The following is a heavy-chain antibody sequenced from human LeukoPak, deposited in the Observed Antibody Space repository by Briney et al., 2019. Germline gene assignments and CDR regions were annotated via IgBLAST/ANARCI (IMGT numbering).Heavy chain of an antibody. Sequence: GASVKVSCKASGFTFIKFGITWVRQAPGQGLEWVGWISTYNGNINYAQKFQGRVTMTTDSSTTTAYMELRSLRSDDTAVYYCARDPTNTSGRNVYLDHWGQGTLVTVSS. CDR3: ARDPTNTSGRNVYLDH. D-gene: IGHD6-19*01. CDR2: ISTYNGNI. J-gene: IGHJ4*02. CDR1: GFTFIKFG. V-gene: IGHV1-18*01.